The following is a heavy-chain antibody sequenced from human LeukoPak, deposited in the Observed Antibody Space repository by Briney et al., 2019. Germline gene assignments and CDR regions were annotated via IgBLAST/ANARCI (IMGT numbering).Heavy chain of an antibody. V-gene: IGHV3-48*04. J-gene: IGHJ4*02. CDR2: ISSSSSTI. CDR3: ARDMTTVYGY. CDR1: GFTFSSYS. D-gene: IGHD4-17*01. Sequence: GGSLRLSCTASGFTFSSYSMNWVRQAPGKGLEWVSYISSSSSTIYYADSVKGRFTISRDNAKNSLYLQMNSLRAEDTAVYYCARDMTTVYGYWGQGTLVTVSS.